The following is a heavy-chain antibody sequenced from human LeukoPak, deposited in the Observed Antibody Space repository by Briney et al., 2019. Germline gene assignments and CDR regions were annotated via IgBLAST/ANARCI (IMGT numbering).Heavy chain of an antibody. J-gene: IGHJ4*02. Sequence: ASVKVSCKASGYTFTSYDINWVRQATGQGLEWMGWMNPNSGNTGYAQKFQGRVTITRNTSISTAYMELSSLRSEDTAVYYCARVLYDFWSGYYLWGATYYYFDYWGQGTLVTVSS. D-gene: IGHD3-3*01. CDR3: ARVLYDFWSGYYLWGATYYYFDY. CDR2: MNPNSGNT. V-gene: IGHV1-8*03. CDR1: GYTFTSYD.